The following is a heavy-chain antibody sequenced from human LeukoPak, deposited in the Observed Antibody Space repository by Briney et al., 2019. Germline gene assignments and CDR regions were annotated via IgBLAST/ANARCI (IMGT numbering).Heavy chain of an antibody. D-gene: IGHD6-13*01. CDR1: GFTLSSYE. CDR2: ISRTGNSI. V-gene: IGHV3-48*03. Sequence: PGGSLRLSCAASGFTLSSYEMNWVRLAPGKGLEWISYISRTGNSIYYADSVKGRFTISRDSAKNSLYLQMNSLRAEDTAVYYCARGPYSSNWYVDYWGQVTLVTVAS. CDR3: ARGPYSSNWYVDY. J-gene: IGHJ4*02.